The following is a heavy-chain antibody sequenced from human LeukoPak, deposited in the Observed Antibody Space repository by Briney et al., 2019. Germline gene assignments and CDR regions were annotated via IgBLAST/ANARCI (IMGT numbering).Heavy chain of an antibody. V-gene: IGHV3-23*01. CDR2: ISGSGGST. D-gene: IGHD3-16*02. CDR1: GFTFSSYA. Sequence: QPGGSLRLSCAASGFTFSSYAMSWVRQAPGKGLEWVSAISGSGGSTYYADSVKGRFTISRDNSKNRLYVQMNSVRAEDTAVYYCAKDKGDYVWGSYRYNDYWGQGTLVTVSS. J-gene: IGHJ4*02. CDR3: AKDKGDYVWGSYRYNDY.